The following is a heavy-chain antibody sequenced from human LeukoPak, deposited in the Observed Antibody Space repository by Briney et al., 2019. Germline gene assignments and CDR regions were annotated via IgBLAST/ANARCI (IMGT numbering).Heavy chain of an antibody. V-gene: IGHV1-18*04. CDR1: GYTFTGYY. CDR3: ARDLGGAVVGIIPLFDY. CDR2: ISAYNGNT. Sequence: ASVKVSCKASGYTFTGYYMHWVRQASGQGPEWMGWISAYNGNTNYAQKLQGRITMTTDTSTSTAYMELRSLRSDDTAVYYCARDLGGAVVGIIPLFDYWGQGTLVTVSS. J-gene: IGHJ4*02. D-gene: IGHD3-22*01.